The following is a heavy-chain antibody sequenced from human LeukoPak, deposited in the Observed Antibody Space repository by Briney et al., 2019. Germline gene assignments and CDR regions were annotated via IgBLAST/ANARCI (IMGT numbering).Heavy chain of an antibody. J-gene: IGHJ5*02. Sequence: GSLRLSCAASGFTFSSYAMSWVRQAPGKGLEWVSAISGSGGSTYYADSVKGRFTISRDNSKNTLYLQMNSLRAEDTAVYYCAKDTQLEWELLRGNNWFDPWGQGTLVTVSS. CDR2: ISGSGGST. CDR1: GFTFSSYA. D-gene: IGHD1-26*01. CDR3: AKDTQLEWELLRGNNWFDP. V-gene: IGHV3-23*01.